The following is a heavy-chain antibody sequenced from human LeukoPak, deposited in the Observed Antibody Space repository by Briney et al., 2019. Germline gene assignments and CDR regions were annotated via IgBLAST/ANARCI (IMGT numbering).Heavy chain of an antibody. CDR3: ARPVPYYYDSSGYYYFDY. J-gene: IGHJ4*02. D-gene: IGHD3-22*01. CDR1: GYTFTGYY. CDR2: ISAYNGNT. Sequence: ASVKVSCKASGYTFTGYYMHWVRQAPGQGLEWMGWISAYNGNTNYAQKLQGRVTMTTDTSTSTAYMELRSLRSDDTAVYYCARPVPYYYDSSGYYYFDYWGQGTLVTVSS. V-gene: IGHV1-18*04.